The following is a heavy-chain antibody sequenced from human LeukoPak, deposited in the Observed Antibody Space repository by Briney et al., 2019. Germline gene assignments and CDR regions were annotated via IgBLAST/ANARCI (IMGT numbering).Heavy chain of an antibody. CDR2: INRDGSER. J-gene: IGHJ6*02. CDR1: GFTSSNYW. Sequence: GGSLRLSCAASGFTSSNYWMTWVRQAPGKGLEWVANINRDGSERYYVDSVKGRFTISRDDAKNSLYLQMNSLRAEDTAVYYCARRNAMDVWGQGTTVIVFS. V-gene: IGHV3-7*03. CDR3: ARRNAMDV.